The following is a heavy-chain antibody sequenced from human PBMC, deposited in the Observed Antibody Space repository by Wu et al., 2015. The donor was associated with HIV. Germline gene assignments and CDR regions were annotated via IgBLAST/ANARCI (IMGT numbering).Heavy chain of an antibody. CDR3: AMNVGENPKPDPTYYYYYGMDV. CDR1: GGTFSSYA. Sequence: QVQLVQSGAEVKKPGSSVKVSCKASGGTFSSYAISWVRQAPGQGLEWMGRIIPIFGTANYAQKFQGRVTISADESTSTAYMELSSLRSEDTAVYYCAMNVGENPKPDPTYYYYYGMDVRGQGTTVTVSS. D-gene: IGHD1-14*01. J-gene: IGHJ6*02. V-gene: IGHV1-69*18. CDR2: IIPIFGTA.